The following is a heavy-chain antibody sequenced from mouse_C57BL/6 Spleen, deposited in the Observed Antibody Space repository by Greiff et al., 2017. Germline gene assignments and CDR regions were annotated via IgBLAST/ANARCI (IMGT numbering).Heavy chain of an antibody. CDR3: ASSGKGTRDFGG. V-gene: IGHV1-54*01. Sequence: QVQLKQSGAELVRPGTSVKVSCTASGYAFNNYFIEWVKQRPGQGLEWIGLINPGSGGTNYKKKFKGKATLTADKSSSTAYVQLSSLTSEDSAVAFCASSGKGTRDFGGQGTSPTVS. CDR1: GYAFNNYF. D-gene: IGHD3-1*01. CDR2: INPGSGGT. J-gene: IGHJ1*03.